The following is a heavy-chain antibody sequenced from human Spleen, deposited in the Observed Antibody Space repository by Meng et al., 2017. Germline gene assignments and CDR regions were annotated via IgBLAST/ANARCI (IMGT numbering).Heavy chain of an antibody. V-gene: IGHV3-74*01. CDR3: AKIGSGYPGVGY. J-gene: IGHJ4*02. D-gene: IGHD3-3*01. CDR1: GFTFSGHW. CDR2: INTDGSTT. Sequence: GESLKISCAASGFTFSGHWMHWVRQAPGKGLVWVSRINTDGSTTTYADSVKGRFTISRDNAKNTLYLQMNSLRAEDTAVYYCAKIGSGYPGVGYWGQGTLVTVSS.